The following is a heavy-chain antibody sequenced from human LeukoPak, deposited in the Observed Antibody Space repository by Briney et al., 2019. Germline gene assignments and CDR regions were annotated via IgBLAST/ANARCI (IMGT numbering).Heavy chain of an antibody. J-gene: IGHJ5*02. V-gene: IGHV4-4*07. CDR3: ARGIEYSWFDP. D-gene: IGHD2-15*01. Sequence: SETLSLTCTVSGASISSYYWGWIRQPAGKGLEWIGRIHPSESTNYNPSLKSRVTMSVDTSKNQFSLQLTSVTAADTAVYYCARGIEYSWFDPWGQGTLVTVSS. CDR2: IHPSEST. CDR1: GASISSYY.